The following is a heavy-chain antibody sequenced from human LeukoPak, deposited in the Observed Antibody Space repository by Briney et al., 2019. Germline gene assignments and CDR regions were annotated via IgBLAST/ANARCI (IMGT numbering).Heavy chain of an antibody. CDR3: AKDQSTYYYDSSGYWGAFDI. V-gene: IGHV3-23*01. J-gene: IGHJ3*02. CDR2: ISGSGGST. Sequence: PGGSLRLSCAASGFTFSSYAMSWVRQAPGKGLEWVSAISGSGGSTYYADSVKGRFTISRDNSKNTLYLQMNSLRAEDTAVYYCAKDQSTYYYDSSGYWGAFDIWGQGTMVTVSS. CDR1: GFTFSSYA. D-gene: IGHD3-22*01.